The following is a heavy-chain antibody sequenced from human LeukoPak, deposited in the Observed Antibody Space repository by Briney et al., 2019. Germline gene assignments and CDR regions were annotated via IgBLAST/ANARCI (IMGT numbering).Heavy chain of an antibody. D-gene: IGHD4-17*01. Sequence: PGGSLRLSCAASGFTFDDYGMSWVRQAPGKGLEWVSGINWNGGSTGYADSVKGRFTISRDNAKNSLYLQMNSLRAEDTALYYCARFRVYGDYSIYYYMHVWGKGTTVTVSS. J-gene: IGHJ6*03. CDR1: GFTFDDYG. V-gene: IGHV3-20*04. CDR2: INWNGGST. CDR3: ARFRVYGDYSIYYYMHV.